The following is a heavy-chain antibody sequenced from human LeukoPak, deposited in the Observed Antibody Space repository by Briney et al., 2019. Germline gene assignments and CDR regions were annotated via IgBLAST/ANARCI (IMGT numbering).Heavy chain of an antibody. CDR2: ISGSGGST. CDR3: ATRGGYSSSSIDY. J-gene: IGHJ4*02. D-gene: IGHD6-6*01. V-gene: IGHV3-23*01. CDR1: GFTFSSYA. Sequence: GGSLRLSCAASGFTFSSYAMSWVRQAPGKGLEWVSAISGSGGSTYYADSVKGRFTISRDNSKNTLYLQVNSLRAEDTAVYYCATRGGYSSSSIDYWGQGTLVTVSS.